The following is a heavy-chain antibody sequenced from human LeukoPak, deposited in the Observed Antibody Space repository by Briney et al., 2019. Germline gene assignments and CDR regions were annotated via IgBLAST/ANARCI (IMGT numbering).Heavy chain of an antibody. CDR2: IRYDGSNK. V-gene: IGHV3-30*02. CDR3: AKDEVWYGYNKCYFDY. J-gene: IGHJ4*02. Sequence: GGSLRLSCAASGFTFSSYGMHWVRQAPGKGLEWVAFIRYDGSNKYYADSVKGRFTISRDNSKNTLYLQMNSLRAEDTAVYYCAKDEVWYGYNKCYFDYWGQGTLVTVSS. CDR1: GFTFSSYG. D-gene: IGHD5-24*01.